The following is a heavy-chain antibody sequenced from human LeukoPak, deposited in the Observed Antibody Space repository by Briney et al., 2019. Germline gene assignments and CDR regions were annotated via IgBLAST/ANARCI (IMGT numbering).Heavy chain of an antibody. CDR3: ARARMVRGVINHMDV. D-gene: IGHD3-10*01. CDR1: GGTFSSYT. J-gene: IGHJ6*03. Sequence: SVKVSCKASGGTFSSYTFSWVRQAPGQGLEWMGGIIPIFGTANYAQKFQGRVTITADESTSTAYMELSSLRSEDTAVYYCARARMVRGVINHMDVWGKGTTVTISS. V-gene: IGHV1-69*13. CDR2: IIPIFGTA.